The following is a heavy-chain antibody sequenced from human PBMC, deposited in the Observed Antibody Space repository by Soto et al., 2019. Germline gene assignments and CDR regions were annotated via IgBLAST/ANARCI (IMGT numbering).Heavy chain of an antibody. CDR3: AKTEGDYGDYYFDY. J-gene: IGHJ4*02. V-gene: IGHV3-23*01. CDR2: ISGSGGST. CDR1: GFTFSSYA. D-gene: IGHD4-17*01. Sequence: RGTLRLSCAASGFTFSSYAMSWISQAPGKGLEWVSAISGSGGSTYYADSVKGRFTISRDNSKNTLYLQMNSLRAEDTAVYYCAKTEGDYGDYYFDYWGQGTLVTISS.